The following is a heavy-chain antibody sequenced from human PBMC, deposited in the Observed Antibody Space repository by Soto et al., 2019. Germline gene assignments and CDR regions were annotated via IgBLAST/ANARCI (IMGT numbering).Heavy chain of an antibody. D-gene: IGHD3-3*01. J-gene: IGHJ6*02. CDR2: ISAYNGNT. Sequence: ASVKVSCKASGYTFTSYGISWVRQAPGQGLEWMGWISAYNGNTNYAQKLQGRVTMTTDTSTSTAYMELRSLRSDDTAVYYCARESNGFLEWLLSDYYYYGMDVWGQGTTVTVSS. V-gene: IGHV1-18*01. CDR1: GYTFTSYG. CDR3: ARESNGFLEWLLSDYYYYGMDV.